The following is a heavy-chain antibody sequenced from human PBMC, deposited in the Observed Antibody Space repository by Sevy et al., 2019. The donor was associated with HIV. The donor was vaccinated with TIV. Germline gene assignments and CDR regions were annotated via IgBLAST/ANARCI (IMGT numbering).Heavy chain of an antibody. V-gene: IGHV4-39*01. CDR1: GASINKSSYF. J-gene: IGHJ5*02. CDR3: ARRGGYCGSDCYSRWFDP. D-gene: IGHD2-21*02. CDR2: IYYSGTT. Sequence: SETLSLTCTVSGASINKSSYFWGWIRQSPGTGLDWIGIIYYSGTTFYNPSLRSRVTISVDTSKNQISLRLRSVTAADTAVYYCARRGGYCGSDCYSRWFDPWGQGTLVTVSS.